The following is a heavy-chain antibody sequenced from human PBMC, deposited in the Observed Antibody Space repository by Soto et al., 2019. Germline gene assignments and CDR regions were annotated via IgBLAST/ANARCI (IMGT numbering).Heavy chain of an antibody. J-gene: IGHJ4*02. Sequence: QITLRESGPTRVRPTQPLTLTCNFAGFSLTSSGVGVGWIRQPPGKAPEWLVIIYWDDDKRYSPSLRSRLSITKDSTKNQVVHTMTNIAPDDTGTYYCAHRALYSGSYWDGGYFDAWGQGTPVTVSS. CDR3: AHRALYSGSYWDGGYFDA. CDR1: GFSLTSSGVG. V-gene: IGHV2-5*02. D-gene: IGHD1-26*01. CDR2: IYWDDDK.